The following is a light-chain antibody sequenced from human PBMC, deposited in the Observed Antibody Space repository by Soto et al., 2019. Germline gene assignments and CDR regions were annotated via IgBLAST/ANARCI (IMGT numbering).Light chain of an antibody. J-gene: IGKJ1*01. CDR1: QSIRGY. Sequence: DIQMTQSPSSLSASIGDRVTIACRASQSIRGYLNWYQQIPGKAPKLLIYAAFNLQSGVPSRFSGSGYGTDFTLTISSLQPEDFATYYCQQSVSSPWTFAQGTKVEIK. CDR3: QQSVSSPWT. CDR2: AAF. V-gene: IGKV1-39*01.